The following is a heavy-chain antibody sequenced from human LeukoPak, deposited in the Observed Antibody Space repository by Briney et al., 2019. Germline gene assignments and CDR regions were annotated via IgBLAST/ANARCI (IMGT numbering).Heavy chain of an antibody. J-gene: IGHJ3*02. CDR2: IYTSGST. CDR1: GGSISSGSYY. CDR3: ARAPKSHRWLPHKGNAFDI. V-gene: IGHV4-61*02. D-gene: IGHD5-24*01. Sequence: SETLSLTCTVSGGSISSGSYYWSWIRQPAGKGLEWIGRIYTSGSTNYNPSLKSRVTISVDTSKNQFSLKLSSVTAAETAVYYCARAPKSHRWLPHKGNAFDIWGQGTMVTVSS.